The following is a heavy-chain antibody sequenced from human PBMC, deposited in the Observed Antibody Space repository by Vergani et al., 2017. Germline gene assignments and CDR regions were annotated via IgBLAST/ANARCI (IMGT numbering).Heavy chain of an antibody. Sequence: QVQLVQYGAEVKKPGASVKVSCKASGYTFTGYYMHWVRQAPGQGLEWMGWINPNSGGTNYAQKFQGRVTMTRDTSISTAYMELSRLRSDDTAVYYCARDRGGGYSSGWYRYWGQGTLVTVSS. J-gene: IGHJ4*02. D-gene: IGHD6-19*01. CDR2: INPNSGGT. CDR3: ARDRGGGYSSGWYRY. CDR1: GYTFTGYY. V-gene: IGHV1-2*02.